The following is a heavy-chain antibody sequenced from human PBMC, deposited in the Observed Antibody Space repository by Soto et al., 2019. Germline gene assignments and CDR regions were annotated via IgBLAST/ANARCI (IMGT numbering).Heavy chain of an antibody. Sequence: QVQLVESGGGVVQPGRSLRLSCAASGFNFSSYVMHWVRQAPGKGLEWVAVIWYDGGNKYYADSVKGRFTISRDNSKNTLYLQMNSLSAEDTAVYYCARDVQWLPRDGLRSSYYFDYWGQGTLVTVSS. D-gene: IGHD6-19*01. CDR3: ARDVQWLPRDGLRSSYYFDY. CDR2: IWYDGGNK. CDR1: GFNFSSYV. V-gene: IGHV3-33*01. J-gene: IGHJ4*02.